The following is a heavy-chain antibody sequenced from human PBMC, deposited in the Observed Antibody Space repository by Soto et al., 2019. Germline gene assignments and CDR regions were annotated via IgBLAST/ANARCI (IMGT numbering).Heavy chain of an antibody. D-gene: IGHD2-21*02. V-gene: IGHV1-46*01. CDR3: ARGGHVVVVTAAFDY. CDR1: GNTFTNYY. J-gene: IGHJ4*02. Sequence: QVQLMQSGAEVKKPGASVKVSCKASGNTFTNYYIHWVRQAPGQGLEWMGTINPSGGHTTYAQKFLGRGTMTRDTSTRTLYMELTSLRSEDTAVYYCARGGHVVVVTAAFDYWGQGTLVTVSS. CDR2: INPSGGHT.